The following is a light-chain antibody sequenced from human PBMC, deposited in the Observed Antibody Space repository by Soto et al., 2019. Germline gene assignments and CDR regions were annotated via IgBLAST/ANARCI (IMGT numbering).Light chain of an antibody. CDR3: RQYGSSPPSR. CDR1: QSVSSSF. Sequence: EMVLTQSPGTLSLSPGERATLSCRASQSVSSSFLAWYQQKPGQAPRLLIYGASSRATGIPDSFSGSGFRTDFSHNISSMAHEAFAVYCCRQYGSSPPSRFVQGTKGEIK. J-gene: IGKJ1*01. CDR2: GAS. V-gene: IGKV3-20*01.